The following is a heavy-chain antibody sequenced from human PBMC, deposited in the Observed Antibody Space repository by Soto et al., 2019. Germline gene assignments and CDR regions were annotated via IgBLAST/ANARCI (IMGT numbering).Heavy chain of an antibody. CDR1: GFTFSYYW. CDR3: ASSNKGASDL. J-gene: IGHJ3*01. D-gene: IGHD4-4*01. CDR2: VHSDGSST. V-gene: IGHV3-74*01. Sequence: EVQLVESEGGLVQPGGSLRLSCAASGFTFSYYWMHWVRQAPGQGLVWVSRVHSDGSSTSYAESLKGRLTISRDNSKNTRQRQMNSRRSEVRPLYYCASSNKGASDLWGQGTMGSVSP.